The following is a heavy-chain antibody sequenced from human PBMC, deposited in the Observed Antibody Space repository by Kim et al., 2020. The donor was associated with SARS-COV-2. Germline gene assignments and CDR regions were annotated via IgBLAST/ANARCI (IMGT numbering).Heavy chain of an antibody. D-gene: IGHD3-10*01. J-gene: IGHJ4*02. CDR3: ARGGMVRGVSLG. V-gene: IGHV3-7*01. Sequence: SVALVKFRVHIPRDNAKNSLYLQMNSLRAEDTAVYYCARGGMVRGVSLGWGQGTLVTVSS.